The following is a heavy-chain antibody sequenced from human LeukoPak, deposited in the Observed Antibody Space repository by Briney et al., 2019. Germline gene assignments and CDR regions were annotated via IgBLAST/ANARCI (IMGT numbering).Heavy chain of an antibody. Sequence: SVKVSCKASGGTFSSYTISWVRQAPGQGLEWMGRIIPILGIANYAQKFQGRVTMTADKSTSTAYMELSSLRSEDTAVYYCAGGSPLNCSSTSCSDAFDIWGQGTMVTVSS. CDR3: AGGSPLNCSSTSCSDAFDI. D-gene: IGHD2-2*01. CDR1: GGTFSSYT. V-gene: IGHV1-69*02. CDR2: IIPILGIA. J-gene: IGHJ3*02.